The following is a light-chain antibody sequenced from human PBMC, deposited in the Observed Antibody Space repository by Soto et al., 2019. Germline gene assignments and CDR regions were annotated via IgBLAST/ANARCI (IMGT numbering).Light chain of an antibody. V-gene: IGKV3-20*01. J-gene: IGKJ3*01. Sequence: EIVMTQSPATLSVSPWERATLSCRASQSVSSYLAWYQQKPGQAPRLLIYGASSRATGIPDRFSGSGSGTDFTLTISRLEPEGFAVYYCQQYGGSPFTFGPGTKVDIK. CDR3: QQYGGSPFT. CDR2: GAS. CDR1: QSVSSY.